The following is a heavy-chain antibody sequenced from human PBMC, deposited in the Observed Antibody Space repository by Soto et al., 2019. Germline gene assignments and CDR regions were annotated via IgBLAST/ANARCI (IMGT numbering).Heavy chain of an antibody. Sequence: SETLSLTCTVSGGSISSSSYYWGWIRQPPGKGLEWIGSIYYSGSTYYNPSLKSRVTISVDTSKNQFSLKLSSVTAADTAVCYCARHSSRGYYYDSSGPHPTDYWGQGTLVTVSS. CDR2: IYYSGST. CDR3: ARHSSRGYYYDSSGPHPTDY. CDR1: GGSISSSSYY. V-gene: IGHV4-39*01. D-gene: IGHD3-22*01. J-gene: IGHJ4*02.